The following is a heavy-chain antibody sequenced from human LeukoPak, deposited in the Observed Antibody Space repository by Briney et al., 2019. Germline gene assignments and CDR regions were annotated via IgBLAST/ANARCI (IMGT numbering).Heavy chain of an antibody. D-gene: IGHD3-9*01. Sequence: ASVKVSCKASGYTFTGYYMHWVRQAPGQGLEWMGWINPNSGGTNYAQKFQGRVTMTRDTSISTAYMELSRLRSDDTAVYYCARVQYYDILTGRYGMDAWGQGTTVTVSS. V-gene: IGHV1-2*02. CDR2: INPNSGGT. J-gene: IGHJ6*02. CDR1: GYTFTGYY. CDR3: ARVQYYDILTGRYGMDA.